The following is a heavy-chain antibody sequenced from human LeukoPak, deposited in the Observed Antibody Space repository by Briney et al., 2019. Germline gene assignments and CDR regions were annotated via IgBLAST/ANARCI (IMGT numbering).Heavy chain of an antibody. J-gene: IGHJ1*01. CDR3: AKDGRIAARPGYFQH. D-gene: IGHD6-6*01. CDR1: GFTFSSYG. CDR2: IRYDGSNK. Sequence: PGGSLRLSCAASGFTFSSYGMHWVRQAPGKGLEWVAFIRYDGSNKYYADSVKGRFTISRDNSKNTLYLQMNSLRAEDTAVYYCAKDGRIAARPGYFQHWGQGTLVTVSS. V-gene: IGHV3-30*02.